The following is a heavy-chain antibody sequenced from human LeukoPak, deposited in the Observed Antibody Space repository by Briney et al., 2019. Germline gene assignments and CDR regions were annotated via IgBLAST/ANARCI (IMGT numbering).Heavy chain of an antibody. V-gene: IGHV4-59*08. Sequence: PSETLSLTCTVSGGSMNDYYWTWIRQPPGKGLEWIGHIYYTGSTNCNPSLKSRVTISVDTSNNQFSLRLSSVTAADTAVYYCARRGGNFVTFDYWGQGNLVTVSS. D-gene: IGHD4-23*01. CDR3: ARRGGNFVTFDY. J-gene: IGHJ4*02. CDR1: GGSMNDYY. CDR2: IYYTGST.